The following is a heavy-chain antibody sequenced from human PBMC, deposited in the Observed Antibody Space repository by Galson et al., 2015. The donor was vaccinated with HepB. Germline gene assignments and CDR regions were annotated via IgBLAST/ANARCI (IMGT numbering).Heavy chain of an antibody. D-gene: IGHD2-21*02. CDR3: AKVAVVVTTIPYSFDY. V-gene: IGHV3-23*01. J-gene: IGHJ4*03. Sequence: SLRLSCATFGFTFSSYAMSWVRQAPGKGLEWVSGMSGTGGYTFYSDSVKGRFTISRDNSKKTLYLQMNSLRVEDTAVYYSAKVAVVVTTIPYSFDYWGQGTLVTVSS. CDR1: GFTFSSYA. CDR2: MSGTGGYT.